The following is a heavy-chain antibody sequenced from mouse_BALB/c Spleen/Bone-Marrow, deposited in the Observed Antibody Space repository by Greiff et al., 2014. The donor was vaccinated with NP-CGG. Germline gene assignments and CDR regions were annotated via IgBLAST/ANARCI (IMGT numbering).Heavy chain of an antibody. V-gene: IGHV1-69*02. D-gene: IGHD2-3*01. Sequence: VQLQQSGAELVKPGASVKLSCKASGYTFTSYWMHWVKQRPGQGLEWIGEIEPSDSYTNYNQKFKGKATLTVDKSSSTAYMQLSSLTSEDSAVYFCARWLLRYYAMDDWGQGTSVTVSS. CDR3: ARWLLRYYAMDD. CDR1: GYTFTSYW. CDR2: IEPSDSYT. J-gene: IGHJ4*01.